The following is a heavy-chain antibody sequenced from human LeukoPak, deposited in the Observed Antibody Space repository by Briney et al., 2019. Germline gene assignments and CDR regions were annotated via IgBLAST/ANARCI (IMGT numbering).Heavy chain of an antibody. J-gene: IGHJ4*02. V-gene: IGHV4-30-4*01. CDR1: GGSISSGDYY. CDR2: IYYSGST. D-gene: IGHD3-3*02. CDR3: ARARGTPDRSIYHLDY. Sequence: SQTLSLTCTVSGGSISSGDYYWSWIRQPPGKGLEWIGYIYYSGSTYYNPSLKSRVTISVDTSKNQFSLKLSSVTAADTAVYYCARARGTPDRSIYHLDYWGQGTLVTVSS.